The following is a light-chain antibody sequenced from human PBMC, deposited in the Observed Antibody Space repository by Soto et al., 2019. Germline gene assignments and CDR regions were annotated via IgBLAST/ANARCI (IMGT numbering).Light chain of an antibody. Sequence: DVLMTQSPSSLSAFVGDRVTITCRASQGIAPYLAWFQQKPGKVPKLLIYATSTWQSGVPSRFSGSGSGTDFTLTISSLQPEDVGTYYCQKYNSAPLTFGGGTKVEIK. CDR3: QKYNSAPLT. J-gene: IGKJ4*01. CDR1: QGIAPY. V-gene: IGKV1-27*01. CDR2: ATS.